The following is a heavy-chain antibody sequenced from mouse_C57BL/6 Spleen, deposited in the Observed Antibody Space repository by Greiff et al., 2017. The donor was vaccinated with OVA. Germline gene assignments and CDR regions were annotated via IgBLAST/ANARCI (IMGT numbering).Heavy chain of an antibody. CDR3: ARDSSGTGFAY. CDR2: INPSTGGT. Sequence: VQLKQSGPELVKPGASVKISCTASGYSFTGYYMNWVKQSPEKSLEWIGEINPSTGGTTYNQKFKAKATLTVDKYSSTVYMQLKSLTSEDSAVYYCARDSSGTGFAYWGQGTLVTVSA. J-gene: IGHJ3*01. V-gene: IGHV1-42*01. D-gene: IGHD3-2*02. CDR1: GYSFTGYY.